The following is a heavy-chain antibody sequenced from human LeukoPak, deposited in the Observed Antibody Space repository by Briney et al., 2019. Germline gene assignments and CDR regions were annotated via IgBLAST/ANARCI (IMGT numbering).Heavy chain of an antibody. V-gene: IGHV1-46*01. J-gene: IGHJ4*02. CDR2: IYPRDGST. CDR3: ARDQEGFDY. Sequence: ASVKVSCKASGYTFTSNYIHWVRQAPGQGLEWMGMIYPRDGSTSYAQKFQGRVTVTRDASTSTVHMELSGLRSEDTAVYYCARDQEGFDYWGQGTLVTVSS. CDR1: GYTFTSNY.